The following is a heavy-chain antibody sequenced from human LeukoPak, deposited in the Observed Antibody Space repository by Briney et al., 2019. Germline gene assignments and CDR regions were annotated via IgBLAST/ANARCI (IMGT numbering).Heavy chain of an antibody. D-gene: IGHD3-10*01. CDR1: GFTFSSYS. Sequence: GGSLRLSCAASGFTFSSYSMNWVRQAPGKGLEWVSYISSSGNTIYYAASVKGRFTISRDNAKNSLYLQMNSLRDEDTALYYCARVWGSGSYFLGRLDYWGQGTLVTVSS. CDR2: ISSSGNTI. J-gene: IGHJ4*02. V-gene: IGHV3-48*02. CDR3: ARVWGSGSYFLGRLDY.